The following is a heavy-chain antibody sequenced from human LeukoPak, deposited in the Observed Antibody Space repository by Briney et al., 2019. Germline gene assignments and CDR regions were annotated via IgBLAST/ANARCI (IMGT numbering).Heavy chain of an antibody. D-gene: IGHD5-18*01. Sequence: GGSLRLSCAASGFTFSSYAMHWVRQAPGKGLEWVAVISYDGSNKYYADSVKGRFTISRDNSKNTLYLQMNSLRAEDTAVYYCARGGDALQLWTLSYFDYWGQGTLVTVSS. CDR2: ISYDGSNK. V-gene: IGHV3-30-3*01. J-gene: IGHJ4*02. CDR1: GFTFSSYA. CDR3: ARGGDALQLWTLSYFDY.